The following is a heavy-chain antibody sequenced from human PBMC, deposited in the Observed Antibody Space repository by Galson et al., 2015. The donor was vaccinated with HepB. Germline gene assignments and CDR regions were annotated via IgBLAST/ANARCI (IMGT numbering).Heavy chain of an antibody. CDR1: GYTFTKFG. V-gene: IGHV1-18*01. D-gene: IGHD6-6*01. Sequence: SVKVSCKASGYTFTKFGISWVRQAPGQGLEWMAWISGYNGNTNYAQKFQGRVTMTTDTSKSTAYMELRSLTSDDTAVYYCATARYSTSPPDNWGQGTLVTVSS. J-gene: IGHJ4*02. CDR3: ATARYSTSPPDN. CDR2: ISGYNGNT.